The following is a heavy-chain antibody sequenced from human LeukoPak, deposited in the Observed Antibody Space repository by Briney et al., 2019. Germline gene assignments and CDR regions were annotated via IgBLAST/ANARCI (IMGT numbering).Heavy chain of an antibody. CDR3: ARGTGGYFDWLLSSPFDY. J-gene: IGHJ4*02. Sequence: SETLSLTCTVSGGSISSYYWSWIRQPPGKGLEWIGYIYYSGSTNNNPSLKSRVTISVDTSKNQFSLKLSSVTAADTAVYYCARGTGGYFDWLLSSPFDYWGQGTLVTVSS. V-gene: IGHV4-59*01. CDR1: GGSISSYY. CDR2: IYYSGST. D-gene: IGHD3-9*01.